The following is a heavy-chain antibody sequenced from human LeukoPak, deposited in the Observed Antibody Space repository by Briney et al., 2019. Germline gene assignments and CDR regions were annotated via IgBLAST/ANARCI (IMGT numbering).Heavy chain of an antibody. D-gene: IGHD3-22*01. Sequence: PGGSLRLSCAASGFTFSSYEMNWVRQAPGKGLEWVSYISSSGSTIYYADSVKGRFTISRDNAKNSLYLQMNSLRAEDTAVYYCARDLSSGYYHPSYYYYYGVDVWGQGTTVTVSS. CDR2: ISSSGSTI. J-gene: IGHJ6*02. CDR3: ARDLSSGYYHPSYYYYYGVDV. CDR1: GFTFSSYE. V-gene: IGHV3-48*03.